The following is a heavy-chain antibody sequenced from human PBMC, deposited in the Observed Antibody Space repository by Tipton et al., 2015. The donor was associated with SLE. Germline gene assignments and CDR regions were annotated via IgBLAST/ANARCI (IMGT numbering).Heavy chain of an antibody. CDR3: ARGASPNWGSYWYFDL. CDR1: GGSFSGYY. Sequence: LRLSCAVYGGSFSGYYWSWIRQPPGKGLEWIGEINHSGSTNYNPSLKSRVTISVDTSKNQFSLKLSSVTAADTAMYYCARGASPNWGSYWYFDLWGRGTLVTVFS. V-gene: IGHV4-34*01. CDR2: INHSGST. D-gene: IGHD7-27*01. J-gene: IGHJ2*01.